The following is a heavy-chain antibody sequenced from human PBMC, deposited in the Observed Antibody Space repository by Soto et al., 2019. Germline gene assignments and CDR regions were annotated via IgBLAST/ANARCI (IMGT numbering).Heavy chain of an antibody. CDR1: GFTFSTYG. Sequence: GGSLRLSCAASGFTFSTYGMSWVRQVPGKGLEWVSSISSSSSYIYYADSVKGRFTISRDNAKNSLYLQMNSLRAEDTAVYYCARGRPPLQFLEWHYFDYWGQGTLVPVSS. V-gene: IGHV3-21*01. J-gene: IGHJ4*02. CDR2: ISSSSSYI. CDR3: ARGRPPLQFLEWHYFDY. D-gene: IGHD3-3*01.